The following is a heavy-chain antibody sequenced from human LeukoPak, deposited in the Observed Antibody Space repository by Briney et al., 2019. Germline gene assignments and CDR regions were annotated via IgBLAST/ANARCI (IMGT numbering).Heavy chain of an antibody. D-gene: IGHD6-13*01. J-gene: IGHJ6*03. CDR1: GYTFTGYY. CDR2: INPNSGGT. Sequence: ASVTVSCKASGYTFTGYYMHWVRHAPGQGLEWMGWINPNSGGTNYAQKFQGRVTMTRDTSISTAYMELSRLRSDDTAVYYCARDPRRIAAAGYYYYYYMDVWGKGTTVTVSS. V-gene: IGHV1-2*02. CDR3: ARDPRRIAAAGYYYYYYMDV.